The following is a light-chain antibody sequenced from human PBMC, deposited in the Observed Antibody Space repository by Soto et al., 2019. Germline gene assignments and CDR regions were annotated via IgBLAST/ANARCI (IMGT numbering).Light chain of an antibody. CDR2: GAS. CDR3: QQFGRR. V-gene: IGKV3-20*01. CDR1: QSVSSSY. J-gene: IGKJ1*01. Sequence: EIVLTQSPGTLSLSPGERATLSCRASQSVSSSYLAWYQQKPGQAPRLLIYGASYRATGIPDRFSGSGSGTDFTLTISRLEPEDFAVYYCQQFGRRFGQGTKVEIK.